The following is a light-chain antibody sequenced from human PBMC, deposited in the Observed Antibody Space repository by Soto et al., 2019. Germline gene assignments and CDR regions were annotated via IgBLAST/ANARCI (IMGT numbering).Light chain of an antibody. CDR1: QSVSHNY. CDR2: GAS. V-gene: IGKV3-20*01. CDR3: QQYGSSGT. Sequence: DIVLTQSPATLSLSPAERATLSCTTTQSVSHNYLAWYPQKPGQAPRLLNYGASNRATGSPDRFSGSGSGTDFTLTISRLEPEDFAVYYCQQYGSSGTFGQGTKVDIK. J-gene: IGKJ1*01.